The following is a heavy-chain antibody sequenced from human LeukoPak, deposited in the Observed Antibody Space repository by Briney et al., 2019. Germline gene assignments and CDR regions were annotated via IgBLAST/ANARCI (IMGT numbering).Heavy chain of an antibody. V-gene: IGHV3-74*01. CDR2: VNSDGSST. CDR3: AREGNDYYYYYMDV. D-gene: IGHD3-10*01. J-gene: IGHJ6*03. CDR1: GLTFSSYW. Sequence: GGSLRLSCAASGLTFSSYWMHWVRQAPGKGLVWVSRVNSDGSSTSYAASVKGRFTISRDNAKNTLYLQMNSLRAEDTAVYFCAREGNDYYYYYMDVWGKGTTVTVSS.